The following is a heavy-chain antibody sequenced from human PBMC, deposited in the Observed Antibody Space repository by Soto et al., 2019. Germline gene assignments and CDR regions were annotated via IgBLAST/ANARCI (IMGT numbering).Heavy chain of an antibody. V-gene: IGHV3-33*06. J-gene: IGHJ3*01. CDR2: IWYDGSNK. D-gene: IGHD2-8*01. CDR1: GFTFNRPD. CDR3: AKTMCFMIYAISLALKYV. Sequence: GGTPRISCASSGFTFNRPDMHWVRQAPGKGLEWVAVIWYDGSNKYYADSVKGRFTISRDNSKSTLYLQINSLRAEDTAVYYCAKTMCFMIYAISLALKYV.